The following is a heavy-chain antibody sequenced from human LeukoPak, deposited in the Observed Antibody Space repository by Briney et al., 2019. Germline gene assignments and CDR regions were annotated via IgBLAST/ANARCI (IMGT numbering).Heavy chain of an antibody. J-gene: IGHJ2*01. CDR2: INSDGSST. CDR3: ARGAYRIAAAGTWYFDP. Sequence: GGSLRLSCAASGFTFSIYWMHWVRQAPGKGLVWVSRINSDGSSTSYADSVKGRFTISRDNAKNSLYLQMNSLRADDTGIYYCARGAYRIAAAGTWYFDPWGRGTLVTVSS. V-gene: IGHV3-74*01. D-gene: IGHD6-13*01. CDR1: GFTFSIYW.